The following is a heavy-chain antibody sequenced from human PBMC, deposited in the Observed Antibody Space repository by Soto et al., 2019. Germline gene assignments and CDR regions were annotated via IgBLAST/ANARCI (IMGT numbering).Heavy chain of an antibody. CDR1: GGTFSSCA. CDR2: IIPIFGTA. CDR3: ANIHLGELSTFDY. J-gene: IGHJ4*02. D-gene: IGHD3-16*02. V-gene: IGHV1-69*13. Sequence: GASVKVSCKASGGTFSSCASSWVRQAPGQGLEWMEGIIPIFGTANYAQKFQGRVTITADESTSTAYMELNSLRAEDTAVYYCANIHLGELSTFDYWGQGTLVTVSS.